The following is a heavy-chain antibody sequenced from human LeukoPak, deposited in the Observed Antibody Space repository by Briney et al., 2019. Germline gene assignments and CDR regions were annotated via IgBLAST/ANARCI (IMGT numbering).Heavy chain of an antibody. V-gene: IGHV4-34*01. J-gene: IGHJ3*02. CDR3: ARDMSIAARDAFDI. D-gene: IGHD6-6*01. Sequence: KTSETLSLTCAVYGGSFSGYYWSWIRQPPGKGLEWLGEINHSGSTNYNPSLKSRVTISVDTSKNQFSLKLSSVTAADTAVYYCARDMSIAARDAFDIWGQGTLVTVSS. CDR2: INHSGST. CDR1: GGSFSGYY.